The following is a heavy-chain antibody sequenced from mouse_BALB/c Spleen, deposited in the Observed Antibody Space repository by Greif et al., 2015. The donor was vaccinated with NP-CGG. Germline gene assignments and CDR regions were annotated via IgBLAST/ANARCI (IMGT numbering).Heavy chain of an antibody. CDR1: GYTFTEYT. V-gene: IGHV1-18*01. CDR3: VRKRYGNWYFDV. J-gene: IGHJ1*01. CDR2: INPNNGGT. Sequence: EVQLQQSGPELVKPGASVKISCKTSGYTFTEYTLHWVKQSHGKSLEWIGGINPNNGGTTYNQKFKDKATLTEDRSSSTANMELRSLTSEDSAVYYCVRKRYGNWYFDVWGAGTTVTVSS. D-gene: IGHD2-1*01.